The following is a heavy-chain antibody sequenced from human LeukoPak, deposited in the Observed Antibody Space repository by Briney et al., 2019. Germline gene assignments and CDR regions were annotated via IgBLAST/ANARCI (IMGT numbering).Heavy chain of an antibody. D-gene: IGHD3-22*01. Sequence: GGSLRLSCAASGFTFSTYWMHWVRPAPGKGLVRVSRINSDGSVTNYAESVRGRFTVSRDNAKTTLYLQMNSLRDEDTAVYYCARGHGTNYYDSSGYFSWGQGALVTVSS. CDR3: ARGHGTNYYDSSGYFS. CDR2: INSDGSVT. V-gene: IGHV3-74*01. CDR1: GFTFSTYW. J-gene: IGHJ4*02.